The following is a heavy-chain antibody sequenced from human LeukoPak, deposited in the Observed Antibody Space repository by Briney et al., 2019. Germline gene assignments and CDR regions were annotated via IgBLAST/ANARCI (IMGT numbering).Heavy chain of an antibody. CDR3: AKDQLLFGVVNVPSIVDL. Sequence: PGRSLRLSCAASGFCFSVNGIRWGRQAPGKGPEWVAVISYHGKNEYYADSVKGRFTISGDNSKNTLYLQINSLRAEDTAVYYCAKDQLLFGVVNVPSIVDLWGQGTLVTVSS. CDR1: GFCFSVNG. D-gene: IGHD3-3*01. J-gene: IGHJ4*02. CDR2: ISYHGKNE. V-gene: IGHV3-30*18.